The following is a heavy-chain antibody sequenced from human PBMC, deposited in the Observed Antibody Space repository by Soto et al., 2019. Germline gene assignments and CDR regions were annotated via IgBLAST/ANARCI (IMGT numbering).Heavy chain of an antibody. V-gene: IGHV1-24*01. CDR3: AAGVTTFDY. J-gene: IGHJ4*02. D-gene: IGHD4-17*01. CDR1: GNSLTTLP. Sequence: QVQLIQSGAEVKKPGASVKVSCKVSGNSLTTLPMHWVRQAPGKGLEWMGYLDPEEGERVFAQSFQGRVTTTEDTSTDTAYMELSSLKSEDTAVCYCAAGVTTFDYWGQGTLVTVSS. CDR2: LDPEEGER.